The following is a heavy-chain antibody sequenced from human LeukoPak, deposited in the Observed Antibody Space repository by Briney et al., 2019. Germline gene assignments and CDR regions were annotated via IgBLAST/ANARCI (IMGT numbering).Heavy chain of an antibody. CDR2: IKQDGSEK. Sequence: PGGSLRLSCAASGFTFSSYWMSWVRLAPGKGLEWVANIKQDGSEKYYVDSVKGRFTISRDNAKNSLYLQMNSLRAEDTAVYYCARELLWFGESNWFDPWGQGTLVTVSS. D-gene: IGHD3-10*01. CDR1: GFTFSSYW. J-gene: IGHJ5*02. CDR3: ARELLWFGESNWFDP. V-gene: IGHV3-7*01.